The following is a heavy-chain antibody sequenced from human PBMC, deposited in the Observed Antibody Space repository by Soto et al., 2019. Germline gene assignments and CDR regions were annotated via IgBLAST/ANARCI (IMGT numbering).Heavy chain of an antibody. CDR2: MNPISGNT. D-gene: IGHD4-17*01. CDR3: ARGRDYGDYGAFDI. J-gene: IGHJ3*02. Sequence: GASVKVSCKASGYTFTSYDINWVRQATGQGLEWMGWMNPISGNTGYAQKFQGRVTMTRNTSISTAYMELSSLRSEDTAVYYCARGRDYGDYGAFDIWGQGTMVTVSS. V-gene: IGHV1-8*01. CDR1: GYTFTSYD.